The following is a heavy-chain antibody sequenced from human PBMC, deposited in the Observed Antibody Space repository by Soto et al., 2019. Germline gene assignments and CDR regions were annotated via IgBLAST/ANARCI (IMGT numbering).Heavy chain of an antibody. CDR3: AHSSPDYYYYGMDV. J-gene: IGHJ6*02. V-gene: IGHV6-1*01. Sequence: SQTLSLTCAISGDSVSSNSAAWNWIRQSPSRGLEWLGRTYYRSKWYNDYAVSVKSRITINPDTSKDQFSLQLNSVTPEDTAVYYCAHSSPDYYYYGMDVWGQGTTVTSP. CDR2: TYYRSKWYN. D-gene: IGHD6-13*01. CDR1: GDSVSSNSAA.